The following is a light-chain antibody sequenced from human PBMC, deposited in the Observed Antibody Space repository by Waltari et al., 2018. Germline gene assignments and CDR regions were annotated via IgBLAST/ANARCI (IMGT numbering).Light chain of an antibody. Sequence: QSALTQPPSASGSLGPSVTISCSGTRSHVGAYNYVSWYQQHSGKAPRLIIYEVTERPSGVPERFSGSKAGNTASLTVSGLQAEDEADYYCSSFAGTDNLDIFGGGTKLTV. CDR2: EVT. CDR1: RSHVGAYNY. J-gene: IGLJ2*01. V-gene: IGLV2-8*01. CDR3: SSFAGTDNLDI.